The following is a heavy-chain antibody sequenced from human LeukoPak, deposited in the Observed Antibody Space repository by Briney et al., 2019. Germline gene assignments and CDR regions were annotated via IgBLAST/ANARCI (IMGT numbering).Heavy chain of an antibody. CDR1: GFTFSSYW. Sequence: PGGSLRLSCAASGFTFSSYWMHWVRQAPGKGLVWVSRINGDGSSTSYAGSVEGRFTISRDNAKNTLFLQMNSLRAEDTAVYYCARSNDWYDSWGQGTLVTVSS. D-gene: IGHD2-8*01. CDR2: INGDGSST. V-gene: IGHV3-74*01. CDR3: ARSNDWYDS. J-gene: IGHJ5*01.